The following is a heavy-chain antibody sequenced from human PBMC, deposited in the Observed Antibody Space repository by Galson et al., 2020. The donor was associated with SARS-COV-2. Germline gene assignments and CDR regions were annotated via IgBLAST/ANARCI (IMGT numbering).Heavy chain of an antibody. CDR1: GYTFTSYV. Sequence: ASVKVSCKASGYTFTSYVMHWVRQAPRQRLEWMGWINAGNGDTKYSQKFQARVTITRDTSASTAYMELSSLRSEDTAVYYCAREIDRTGRWFDPWGQGTLVTVSS. CDR3: AREIDRTGRWFDP. CDR2: INAGNGDT. J-gene: IGHJ5*02. V-gene: IGHV1-3*01.